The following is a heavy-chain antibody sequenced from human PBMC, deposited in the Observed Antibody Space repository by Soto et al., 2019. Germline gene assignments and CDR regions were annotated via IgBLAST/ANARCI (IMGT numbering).Heavy chain of an antibody. CDR2: ISYDGSEK. J-gene: IGHJ6*02. V-gene: IGHV3-30*18. Sequence: QVALVESGGGVVRPGRSLRLSCGASGFSFSKYGMHWVRQAPGEGLEWLSLISYDGSEKWYAESVKGRFTISRDNSKNTLYLQMNSLRGDDTAVNFCAKGYEVSPPVASAWYSNYFYGVDVWGRGSTVTVSS. CDR1: GFSFSKYG. D-gene: IGHD6-19*01. CDR3: AKGYEVSPPVASAWYSNYFYGVDV.